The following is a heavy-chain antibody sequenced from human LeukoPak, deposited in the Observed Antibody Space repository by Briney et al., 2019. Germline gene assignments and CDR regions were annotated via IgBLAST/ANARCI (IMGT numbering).Heavy chain of an antibody. CDR3: ARRSHCTGDSCYPV. CDR2: IYYGGST. V-gene: IGHV4-39*01. Sequence: SETLSLTCTVSGDSMTSSNHYWVWIRQPPGKGLEWIGSIYYGGSTYYNPFLKSRVTISQDTSKNQFSLKVNTVTAADTAVYHCARRSHCTGDSCYPVWGQGTTVTVSS. J-gene: IGHJ6*02. CDR1: GDSMTSSNHY. D-gene: IGHD2-15*01.